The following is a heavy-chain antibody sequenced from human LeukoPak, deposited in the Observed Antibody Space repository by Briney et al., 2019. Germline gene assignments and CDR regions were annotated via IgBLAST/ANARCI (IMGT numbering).Heavy chain of an antibody. CDR2: MNPNSGNT. Sequence: ASVKVSCKASGYTFTSYDINWVRQATGQGLEWMGWMNPNSGNTGYAQKFQGRVTITRNTSISTAYMELSSLRSEDTAVHYCATSVLRYFDWLGDDAFDIWGQGTMVTVSS. CDR1: GYTFTSYD. CDR3: ATSVLRYFDWLGDDAFDI. V-gene: IGHV1-8*03. D-gene: IGHD3-9*01. J-gene: IGHJ3*02.